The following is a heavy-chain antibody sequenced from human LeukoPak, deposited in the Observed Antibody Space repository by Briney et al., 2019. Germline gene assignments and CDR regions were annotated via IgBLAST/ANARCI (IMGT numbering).Heavy chain of an antibody. V-gene: IGHV4-59*01. CDR2: IYYSGNS. CDR3: ASGLLKWTYYYDSSGPNWYFDL. D-gene: IGHD3-22*01. J-gene: IGHJ2*01. CDR1: GGSISHYY. Sequence: PSETLSLTCTVSGGSISHYYWSWIRQPPGKGLEWIAYIYYSGNSYYNPSLKSRVTTSVDASKNQFSLELSSVTAADTAVYYCASGLLKWTYYYDSSGPNWYFDLWGRGTLVTVSS.